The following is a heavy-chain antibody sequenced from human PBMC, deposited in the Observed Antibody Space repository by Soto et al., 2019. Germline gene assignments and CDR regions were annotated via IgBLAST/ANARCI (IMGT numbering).Heavy chain of an antibody. D-gene: IGHD1-26*01. CDR2: INAGNGNT. J-gene: IGHJ6*03. CDR3: ARDSTEHYYYMDV. CDR1: GYTFTTYA. V-gene: IGHV1-3*01. Sequence: ASVKVSCKASGYTFTTYAIHWVRQAPGQRLEWMGWINAGNGNTKYSQKFQGRVTITRDTSASTAYMELSSLRSEDTAVHYCARDSTEHYYYMDVWGKGTTVTVSS.